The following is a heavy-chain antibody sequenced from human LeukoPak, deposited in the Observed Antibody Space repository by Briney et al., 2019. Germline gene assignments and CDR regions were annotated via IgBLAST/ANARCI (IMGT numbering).Heavy chain of an antibody. Sequence: GGSLRLSCAASGFTFSDYSMNWVRQAPGEGLEWVSWITGSSDTIFYADSVKGRFTIFGDNAKNTLHLQMSSLRAEDTAVYYCARGPPNSGSYHTDWGQGTLVTVSS. CDR2: ITGSSDTI. D-gene: IGHD1-26*01. CDR3: ARGPPNSGSYHTD. V-gene: IGHV3-48*01. CDR1: GFTFSDYS. J-gene: IGHJ4*02.